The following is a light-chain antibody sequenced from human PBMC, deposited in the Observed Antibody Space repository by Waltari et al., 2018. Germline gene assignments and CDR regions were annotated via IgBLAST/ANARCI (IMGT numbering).Light chain of an antibody. J-gene: IGKJ2*01. Sequence: AIQLTQSPSSLSASVGDRVTITFRASQGISSALAWYQQKPGKAPKLLIYDASRLETGVPSRFSGSGSGTDFSLTISGLQPVDFATYYCQQRTNWPQTFGQGTKLEIK. CDR3: QQRTNWPQT. CDR1: QGISSA. V-gene: IGKV1D-13*01. CDR2: DAS.